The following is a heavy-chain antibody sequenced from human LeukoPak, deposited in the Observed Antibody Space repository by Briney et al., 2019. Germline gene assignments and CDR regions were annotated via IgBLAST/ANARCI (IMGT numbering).Heavy chain of an antibody. V-gene: IGHV1-2*06. J-gene: IGHJ4*02. Sequence: ASVKVSCKASGYTFTAYYIHWVRQAPGQGLEWMGRINPKNGDTNYAQKFQGRVTMTRDTSISTAYMELSRLRSDDTAVYYCARDLWELLSNYFDYWGQGTLVTVSS. D-gene: IGHD1-26*01. CDR3: ARDLWELLSNYFDY. CDR2: INPKNGDT. CDR1: GYTFTAYY.